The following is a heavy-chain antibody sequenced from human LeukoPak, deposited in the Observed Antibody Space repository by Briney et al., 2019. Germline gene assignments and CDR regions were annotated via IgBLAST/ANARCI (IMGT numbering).Heavy chain of an antibody. CDR1: GHSFTSSW. J-gene: IGHJ4*02. CDR3: ARYTDHYYFDY. Sequence: GESLKISCKGSGHSFTSSWIGWVRQMPGKGLEWMGIIYPGDSDTRYRPSFQGQVTISADKSISTAYLQWSSLNTSDTAMYYCARYTDHYYFDYWGQGTLVTVSS. D-gene: IGHD1-1*01. CDR2: IYPGDSDT. V-gene: IGHV5-51*01.